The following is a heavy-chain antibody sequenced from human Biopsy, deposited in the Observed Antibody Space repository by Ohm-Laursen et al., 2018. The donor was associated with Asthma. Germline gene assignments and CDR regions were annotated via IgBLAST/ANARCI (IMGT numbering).Heavy chain of an antibody. CDR2: HDHEEGGT. J-gene: IGHJ4*02. CDR3: ASDFPKDYVRYNFQF. D-gene: IGHD4-17*01. V-gene: IGHV1-24*01. CDR1: GYSLTDLS. Sequence: GASVKVSCKISGYSLTDLSMQWVRQAPGQGLEWMGGHDHEEGGTVNARRFQGRVTMTGGTSTDTAYMELSSLSSDDTAVYYCASDFPKDYVRYNFQFWGQGTLVTVSS.